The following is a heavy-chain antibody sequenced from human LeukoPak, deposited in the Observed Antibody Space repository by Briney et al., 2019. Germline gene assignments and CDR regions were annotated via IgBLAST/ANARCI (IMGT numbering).Heavy chain of an antibody. V-gene: IGHV3-7*01. CDR2: MKVDGSDI. CDR3: ANLLNLWFGDSPRN. J-gene: IGHJ1*01. CDR1: GFTFTNDF. Sequence: PGGSLRLSCAASGFTFTNDFMTWVRQAPGKGLEWVANMKVDGSDIHYVDSVKGRFTISSDDARNSLYLQMNTLRVADTAVYYCANLLNLWFGDSPRNWGQGTLVTVSS. D-gene: IGHD3-10*01.